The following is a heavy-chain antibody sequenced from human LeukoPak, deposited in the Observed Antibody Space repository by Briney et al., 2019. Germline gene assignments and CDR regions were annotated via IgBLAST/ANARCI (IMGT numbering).Heavy chain of an antibody. CDR1: GYSISSGYY. V-gene: IGHV4-38-2*02. J-gene: IGHJ4*02. CDR2: IYHSGST. CDR3: ARTGSSWYVGDADY. Sequence: SETLSLICTVSGYSISSGYYWGWIRQPPGKGLEWIGSIYHSGSTYYNPSLKSRVTISVDTSKNQFSLKLSSVTAADTAVYYCARTGSSWYVGDADYWGQGTLVTVSS. D-gene: IGHD6-13*01.